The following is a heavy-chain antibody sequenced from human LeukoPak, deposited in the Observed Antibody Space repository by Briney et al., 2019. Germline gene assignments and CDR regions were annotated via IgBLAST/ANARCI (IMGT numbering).Heavy chain of an antibody. D-gene: IGHD3-10*01. Sequence: GGSLRLSCAASGFIVSSNYMSWVRQAPGKGLEWVSVIYSGGNKYYADSVKGRFTISRDNSKNTLYLQMNSLRAEDTAMYYCAGGPDYYDSGSYLPSWGQGTLVTVSS. CDR3: AGGPDYYDSGSYLPS. CDR1: GFIVSSNY. V-gene: IGHV3-66*01. J-gene: IGHJ5*02. CDR2: IYSGGNK.